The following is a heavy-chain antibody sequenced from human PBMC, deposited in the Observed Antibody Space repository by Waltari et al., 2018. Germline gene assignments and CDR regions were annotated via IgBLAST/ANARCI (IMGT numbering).Heavy chain of an antibody. D-gene: IGHD7-27*01. J-gene: IGHJ4*02. CDR2: IHKDGSEK. Sequence: EVHLVESGGGLVKPGGSLRLSCAASGSTFTDYWMGWVRQAPGKGPEWVANIHKDGSEKNYVDYVKGRFTISRDNAKDSVYLQMNSLRADDTAMYYCVRDHWGPDYWGQGTLVTVSS. V-gene: IGHV3-7*01. CDR1: GSTFTDYW. CDR3: VRDHWGPDY.